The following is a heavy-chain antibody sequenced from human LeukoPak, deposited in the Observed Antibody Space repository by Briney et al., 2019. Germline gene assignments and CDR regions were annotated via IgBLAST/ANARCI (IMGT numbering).Heavy chain of an antibody. CDR3: ARGDFWSGSHYYYYMDV. CDR2: IYYSGST. CDR1: GGSISSYY. J-gene: IGHJ6*03. Sequence: SETLSLTCTVSGGSISSYYWSWIRQPPGKGLEWIGYIYYSGSTNYNPSLKSRVTISVDTSKNQFSLKLSSVTAADTAAYYCARGDFWSGSHYYYYMDVWGKGTTVTVSS. D-gene: IGHD3-3*01. V-gene: IGHV4-59*01.